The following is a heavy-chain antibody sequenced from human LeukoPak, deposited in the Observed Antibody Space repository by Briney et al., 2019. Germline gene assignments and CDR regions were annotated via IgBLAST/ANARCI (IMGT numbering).Heavy chain of an antibody. CDR2: IIPIFGTA. D-gene: IGHD6-6*01. CDR1: GGTFSSYA. Sequence: ASVKVSCKASGGTFSSYAISWVRQAPGQGLEWMGGIIPIFGTANYAQKFQGRVTITTDESTSTAYMELSSLRSEDTAVYYCASGFVSSSLFDYWGQGTLVTVSS. V-gene: IGHV1-69*05. J-gene: IGHJ4*02. CDR3: ASGFVSSSLFDY.